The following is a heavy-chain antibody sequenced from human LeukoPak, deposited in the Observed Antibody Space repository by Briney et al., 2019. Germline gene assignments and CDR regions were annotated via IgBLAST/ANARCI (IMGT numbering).Heavy chain of an antibody. Sequence: GGSLRLSCSASGFTLSSYAMQWVRQAAGKGVEYVSDISSNGGSTYYADSVKERFTISRDNIKNNLYLQMRRQRGEDTAVYYCVKDMLPGGSNTYYYYGMDVWGQGTTVTVSS. D-gene: IGHD3-10*02. J-gene: IGHJ6*02. CDR2: ISSNGGST. V-gene: IGHV3-64D*08. CDR3: VKDMLPGGSNTYYYYGMDV. CDR1: GFTLSSYA.